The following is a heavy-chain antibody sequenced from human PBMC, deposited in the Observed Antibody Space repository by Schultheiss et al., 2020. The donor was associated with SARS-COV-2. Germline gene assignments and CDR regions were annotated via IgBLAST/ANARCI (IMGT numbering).Heavy chain of an antibody. Sequence: ASVKVSCKVSGYTLTELSMHWVRQAPGKGLEWMGGFDPEDGETIYAQKFQGRVTMTEDTSTDTAYMELSSLRSEDTAVYYCATYTGLRLVAEDWFDPWGQGTLVTVSS. V-gene: IGHV1-24*01. CDR3: ATYTGLRLVAEDWFDP. CDR1: GYTLTELS. D-gene: IGHD6-6*01. CDR2: FDPEDGET. J-gene: IGHJ5*02.